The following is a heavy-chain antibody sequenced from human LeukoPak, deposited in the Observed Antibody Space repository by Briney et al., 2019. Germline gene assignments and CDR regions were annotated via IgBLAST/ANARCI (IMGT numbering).Heavy chain of an antibody. CDR1: GFTFSSYS. CDR3: AKDYYYDPVDAFDV. J-gene: IGHJ3*01. Sequence: GGSLRLSCAASGFTFSSYSMNWVRQAPGKGLEWVSCISASYGSTYYADSVKGRFTISRDNSKNTLYLQMNSLRPEDTAVYYCAKDYYYDPVDAFDVWGQGTMVSVSS. CDR2: ISASYGST. D-gene: IGHD3-22*01. V-gene: IGHV3-23*01.